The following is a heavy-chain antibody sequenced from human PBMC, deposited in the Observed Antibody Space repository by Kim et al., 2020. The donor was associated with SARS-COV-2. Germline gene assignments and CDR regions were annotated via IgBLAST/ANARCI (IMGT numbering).Heavy chain of an antibody. CDR3: ARDQGGNGEFDY. Sequence: HNEQKSQGRGAVSADKSTSTAYMEVDSLRSEDTAVYYCARDQGGNGEFDYWGQGTLVTVSS. V-gene: IGHV1-69*04. J-gene: IGHJ4*02. D-gene: IGHD3-10*01.